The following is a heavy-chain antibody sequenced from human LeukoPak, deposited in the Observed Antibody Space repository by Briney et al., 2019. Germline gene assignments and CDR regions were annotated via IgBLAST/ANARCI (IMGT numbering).Heavy chain of an antibody. V-gene: IGHV1-18*01. CDR2: ISSYNGNT. CDR1: GYTFTSYG. CDR3: ARDGLLWVAFDI. J-gene: IGHJ3*02. D-gene: IGHD3-10*01. Sequence: ASVKVSCKASGYTFTSYGISWVRQAPGQGLEWMGWISSYNGNTNYAQKLQGRVTMTTGTSTSTAYMELRSLRSDDTAVYYCARDGLLWVAFDIWGQGTMVTVSS.